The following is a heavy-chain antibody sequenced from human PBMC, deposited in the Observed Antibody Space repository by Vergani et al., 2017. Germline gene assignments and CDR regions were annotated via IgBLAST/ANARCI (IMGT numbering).Heavy chain of an antibody. CDR2: IYHTGTT. Sequence: QVQLQESGPGLVKPSETLSLTCTVSGDSIRSGFYWGWIRQPPGKGLEWIGSIYHTGTTYYNPSLKSRLTISLDTSKNQFSLNLSSVTAADTAVYYCASTIWVGESSDAYDSWGRGQRVTVSS. D-gene: IGHD3-16*01. V-gene: IGHV4-38-2*02. CDR3: ASTIWVGESSDAYDS. CDR1: GDSIRSGFY. J-gene: IGHJ3*01.